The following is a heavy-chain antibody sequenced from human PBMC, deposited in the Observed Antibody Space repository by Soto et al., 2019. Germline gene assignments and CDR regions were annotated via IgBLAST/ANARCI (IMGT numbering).Heavy chain of an antibody. V-gene: IGHV2-5*02. CDR3: AHRTTAVAWWFDP. Sequence: QITLKESGPTLVKPTQTLTLTCTFSGVSLTTSGVGVCWIRQPPGQALEWLALIYWDDDKRYSPSLKSRLTITKDPPKNQVGLTMNNMDPADTATYFCAHRTTAVAWWFDPWGQGTLVTVSS. J-gene: IGHJ5*02. CDR2: IYWDDDK. D-gene: IGHD4-17*01. CDR1: GVSLTTSGVG.